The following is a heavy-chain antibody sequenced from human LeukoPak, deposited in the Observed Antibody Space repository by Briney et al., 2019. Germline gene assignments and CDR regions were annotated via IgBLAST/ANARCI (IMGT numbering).Heavy chain of an antibody. CDR2: MNPNSGNT. Sequence: GASVKVSCKSSGYTFTSYDINWVRQATGQGLEWMRWMNPNSGNTGYAQKFQGRVTMTRNTSINTAYMELSSLRSEDTAVYYCARVYYYYGMDVWGQGTTVTVSS. CDR1: GYTFTSYD. CDR3: ARVYYYYGMDV. V-gene: IGHV1-8*01. J-gene: IGHJ6*02.